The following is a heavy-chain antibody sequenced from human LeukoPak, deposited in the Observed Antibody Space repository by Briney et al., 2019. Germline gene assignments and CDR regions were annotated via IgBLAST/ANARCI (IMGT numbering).Heavy chain of an antibody. CDR2: IDHSGSA. Sequence: SETLSLTCAVYGHSFSNYSWMWVRRPPGKGLEWIGEIDHSGSANYNPSLKSRVTISVHTSKNQFSLRLSSVTAADTAIYYCARRYYDSGNYYTIDYWGQGTLVTVSS. D-gene: IGHD3-10*01. J-gene: IGHJ4*02. CDR3: ARRYYDSGNYYTIDY. V-gene: IGHV4-34*01. CDR1: GHSFSNYS.